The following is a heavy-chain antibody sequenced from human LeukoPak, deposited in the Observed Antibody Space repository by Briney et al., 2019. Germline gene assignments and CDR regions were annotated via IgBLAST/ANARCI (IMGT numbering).Heavy chain of an antibody. CDR1: GYTFTSYG. V-gene: IGHV1-18*01. Sequence: ASVKVSCKASGYTFTSYGISWVRQAPGQGLEWMGWISAYNGNTNYAQKLQGRVTMTADTSTSTAYMELRSLRSDDTAVYYCARDYSAPPRYSGSHGVFDYWGQGTLVTVSS. D-gene: IGHD1-26*01. CDR3: ARDYSAPPRYSGSHGVFDY. CDR2: ISAYNGNT. J-gene: IGHJ4*02.